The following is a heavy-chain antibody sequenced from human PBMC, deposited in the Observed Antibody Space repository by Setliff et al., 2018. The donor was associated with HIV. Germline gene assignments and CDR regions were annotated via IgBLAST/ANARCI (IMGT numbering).Heavy chain of an antibody. Sequence: GGSLRLSCAASGFTFDDYAMHWVRQAPGKGLEWVSLISWDGGSTYYADSVKGRFTISRDNSKNSLYLQMNSLRAEDTAVYYCARCPRYCSGSGCDPQYSHMDVWGQGTTVTVSS. CDR1: GFTFDDYA. D-gene: IGHD2-15*01. V-gene: IGHV3-43D*04. CDR2: ISWDGGST. CDR3: ARCPRYCSGSGCDPQYSHMDV. J-gene: IGHJ6*03.